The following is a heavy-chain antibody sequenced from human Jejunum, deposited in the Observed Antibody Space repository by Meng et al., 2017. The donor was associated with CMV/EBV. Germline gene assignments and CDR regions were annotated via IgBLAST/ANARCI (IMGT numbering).Heavy chain of an antibody. D-gene: IGHD4-23*01. J-gene: IGHJ4*02. CDR2: ISAYNGNT. CDR1: GYTFTTFG. Sequence: KAYGYTFTTFGFSWVRQAPGKGLEWMGWISAYNGNTNYAQKFQGRVTMTTDTSTTTAYMELRNLKSDDTAVYYCARVLLGYGGNPAFWGQGTLVTVSS. V-gene: IGHV1-18*01. CDR3: ARVLLGYGGNPAF.